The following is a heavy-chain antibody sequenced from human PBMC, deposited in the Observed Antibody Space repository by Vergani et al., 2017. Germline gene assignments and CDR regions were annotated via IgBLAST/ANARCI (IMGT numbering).Heavy chain of an antibody. V-gene: IGHV3-74*03. D-gene: IGHD6-13*01. CDR2: IKSDGSIT. Sequence: DVHLAESGGGFFQPGGSLRLSCSASGFSFNSYWMHWVRQVPGKGLLWVSRIKSDGSITAYADSVKGRFTISRDNSKNTLYLQMNSLRAEDTAVYYCARDPERAAAGTVLFDYWGQGTLVTVSS. CDR3: ARDPERAAAGTVLFDY. CDR1: GFSFNSYW. J-gene: IGHJ4*02.